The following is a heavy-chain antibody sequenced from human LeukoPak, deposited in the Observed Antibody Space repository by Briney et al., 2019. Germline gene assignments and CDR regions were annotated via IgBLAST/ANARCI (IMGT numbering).Heavy chain of an antibody. D-gene: IGHD4-17*01. V-gene: IGHV3-74*01. CDR2: INSDGSST. CDR3: ARDYGDAFDV. Sequence: AGSLSLSCAVSGFTFSNYWLHWVRQAPGKGLVWVSLINSDGSSTNYADSVKGRFTIYRDNAKNTLYLQMNSLRAEDTAVYYCARDYGDAFDVWGQGTMATVSS. J-gene: IGHJ3*01. CDR1: GFTFSNYW.